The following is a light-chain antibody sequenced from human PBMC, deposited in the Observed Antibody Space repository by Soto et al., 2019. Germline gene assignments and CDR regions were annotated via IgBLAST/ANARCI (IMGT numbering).Light chain of an antibody. CDR3: QQYGSSLPWT. J-gene: IGKJ1*01. CDR2: GAS. V-gene: IGKV3-20*01. CDR1: QSVSSSY. Sequence: EIVLTQSPGTLSLSPGERATLSCRASQSVSSSYLAWYQQKPGQAPRLLIYGASSRATGIPDRFSGSGSGTEFSLAISRLEPEDVAVYYCQQYGSSLPWTFGQGTKVEIK.